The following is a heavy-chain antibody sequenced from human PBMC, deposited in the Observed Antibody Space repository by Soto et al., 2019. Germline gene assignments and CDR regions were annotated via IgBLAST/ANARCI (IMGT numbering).Heavy chain of an antibody. CDR1: DGSFTESY. CDR2: ISHSGTT. Sequence: SETLSLTCDVYDGSFTESYWSWIRQSPGKGLEWIGEISHSGTTYYNPSLWSRVTISVDTSQNQISLSLGSVTAADTTVYYCARARGSRNRNASHIWGNGTMVTV. V-gene: IGHV4-34*01. J-gene: IGHJ3*02. CDR3: ARARGSRNRNASHI. D-gene: IGHD3-10*01.